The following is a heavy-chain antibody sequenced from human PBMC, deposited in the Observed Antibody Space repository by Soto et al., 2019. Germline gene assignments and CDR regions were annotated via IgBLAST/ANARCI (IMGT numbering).Heavy chain of an antibody. J-gene: IGHJ4*02. CDR2: IYYSGST. CDR3: ARRGTYYYGSGSSLGDY. V-gene: IGHV4-39*01. D-gene: IGHD3-10*01. CDR1: GGSISSSSYY. Sequence: QLQLQESGPGLVKPSETLSLTCTVSGGSISSSSYYWGWIRQPPGKGLEWIGSIYYSGSTYYNPSLTSRVTISVDTSKNQFSLKLSSVTAADTAVYYCARRGTYYYGSGSSLGDYWGQGTLVTVSS.